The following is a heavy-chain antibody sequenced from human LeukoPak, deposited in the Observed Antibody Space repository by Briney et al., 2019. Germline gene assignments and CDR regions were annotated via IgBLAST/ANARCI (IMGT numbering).Heavy chain of an antibody. CDR3: ARVASIAAFGRDY. CDR2: INPNSGGT. J-gene: IGHJ4*02. D-gene: IGHD6-6*01. V-gene: IGHV1-2*02. Sequence: ASVKVSCKASGYTFTGYYMHWVRQAPGQGLEWMGWINPNSGGTNYAQKFQGRVTMTRDTSISTAYMELSRLRSDDTAVYYCARVASIAAFGRDYWGQGTLVTVSS. CDR1: GYTFTGYY.